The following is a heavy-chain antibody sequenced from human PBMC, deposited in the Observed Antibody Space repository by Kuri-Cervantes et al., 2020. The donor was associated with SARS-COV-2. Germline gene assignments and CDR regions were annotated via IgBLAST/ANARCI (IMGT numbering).Heavy chain of an antibody. CDR3: ARHTFGNAGDY. CDR1: GGSFSGYY. V-gene: IGHV4-59*08. J-gene: IGHJ4*02. D-gene: IGHD4-23*01. Sequence: SETLSLTCAVYGGSFSGYYWSWIRQPPGKGLEWIGYIYYSGSTNYNPSLKSRVTISVDTSKNQFSLKLSSVTAADTAVYYCARHTFGNAGDYWGQGTLVTVSS. CDR2: IYYSGST.